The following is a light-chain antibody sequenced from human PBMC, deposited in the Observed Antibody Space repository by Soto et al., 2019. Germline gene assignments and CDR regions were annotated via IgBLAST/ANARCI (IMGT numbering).Light chain of an antibody. J-gene: IGKJ4*01. V-gene: IGKV1-5*01. CDR3: QQRSSWPLT. CDR2: DAS. Sequence: DLQMTQSPSTLSASVGDRVTITCRASQSISSWLAWYQQKPGKAPKLLIYDASSLESGVPSRFSGSGSGTEFTLTISSLQPEDFAVYFCQQRSSWPLTFGGGTMVEIK. CDR1: QSISSW.